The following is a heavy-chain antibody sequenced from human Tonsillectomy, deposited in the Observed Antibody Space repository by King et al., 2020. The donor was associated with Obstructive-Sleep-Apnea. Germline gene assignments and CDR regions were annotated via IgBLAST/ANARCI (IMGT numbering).Heavy chain of an antibody. J-gene: IGHJ4*02. V-gene: IGHV1-46*01. D-gene: IGHD5-18*01. Sequence: HGQLVQSGAEVKKPGASVKVSCKASGYTFSSYFMHWVRQAPGQGRELLGIINPSGGSTSYAQKFQGRVTMTMDTSTSTVYMDLSSLRAEDTALYYCARAKRDRAVILFDTRGQTTLVTVYS. CDR1: GYTFSSYF. CDR2: INPSGGST. CDR3: ARAKRDRAVILFDT.